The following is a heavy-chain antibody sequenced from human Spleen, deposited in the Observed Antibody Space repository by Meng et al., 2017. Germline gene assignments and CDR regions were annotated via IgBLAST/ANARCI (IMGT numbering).Heavy chain of an antibody. CDR1: GYTFPDYW. J-gene: IGHJ4*02. CDR2: INRKSGDT. V-gene: IGHV1-2*06. D-gene: IGHD6-13*01. CDR3: ARDENISAAGKLFGYY. Sequence: ASVKVSCKASGYTFPDYWLHWVRRAPGQGLEWMGRINRKSGDTHYAQRFQGRVTMTGDTSISTAYMELSELRSDDTAMYYCARDENISAAGKLFGYYWGQGTLVTVSS.